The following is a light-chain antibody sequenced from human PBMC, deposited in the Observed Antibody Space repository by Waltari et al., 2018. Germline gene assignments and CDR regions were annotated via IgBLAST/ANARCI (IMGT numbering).Light chain of an antibody. CDR2: AAS. Sequence: DIQMTQSPSSLSASVGDRVTITCRASQSISSYLNWYQQKPGKAPKLLIYAASSLQSGVPSRFSGSGSGTDFTLTINSLQPEDFATYYCQQSYSTLGTFGQGTKVEIK. J-gene: IGKJ1*01. CDR1: QSISSY. V-gene: IGKV1-39*01. CDR3: QQSYSTLGT.